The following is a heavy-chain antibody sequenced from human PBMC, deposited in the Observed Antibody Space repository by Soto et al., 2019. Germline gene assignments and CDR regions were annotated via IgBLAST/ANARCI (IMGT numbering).Heavy chain of an antibody. CDR2: ISGSGGST. CDR3: ARHGVYYLVDY. V-gene: IGHV3-23*01. J-gene: IGHJ4*02. D-gene: IGHD3-22*01. CDR1: GFTFSSYA. Sequence: GGTLRLSCAASGFTFSSYAMSWVRQAPGKGLEWVSAISGSGGSTYYADSVKGRFTISRDNAKNSLYLQMNSLRAEDTAVYYCARHGVYYLVDYWGQGTLVTVSS.